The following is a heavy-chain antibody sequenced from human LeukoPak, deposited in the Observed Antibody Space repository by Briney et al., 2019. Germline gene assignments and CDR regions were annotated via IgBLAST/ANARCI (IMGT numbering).Heavy chain of an antibody. CDR1: GYSFTSYW. CDR3: ARQGTDSSSWYGRWFDP. Sequence: RGESLKISCKGSGYSFTSYWIGWVRQMPGKGLEWMGIIYPGDSDTRYSPSFQGQVTISADKSISTAYLQWSSLKASDTAMYYCARQGTDSSSWYGRWFDPWGQGTLVTVSS. J-gene: IGHJ5*02. CDR2: IYPGDSDT. V-gene: IGHV5-51*01. D-gene: IGHD6-13*01.